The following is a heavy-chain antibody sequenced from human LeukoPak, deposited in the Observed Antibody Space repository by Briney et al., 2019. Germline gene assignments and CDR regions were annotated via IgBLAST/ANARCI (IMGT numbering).Heavy chain of an antibody. J-gene: IGHJ5*02. Sequence: PSGTLSLTCTVSRGSISSGNYYWSWIRQPAGKGLEWIGRFHTRGSTNYNPSLKSRVIISVDTSKNQFSLKLNSVTAADTAVYYCARVDGSCSGGSCPSGNWFDPWGQGTLVTVSS. V-gene: IGHV4-61*02. CDR1: RGSISSGNYY. CDR3: ARVDGSCSGGSCPSGNWFDP. CDR2: FHTRGST. D-gene: IGHD2-15*01.